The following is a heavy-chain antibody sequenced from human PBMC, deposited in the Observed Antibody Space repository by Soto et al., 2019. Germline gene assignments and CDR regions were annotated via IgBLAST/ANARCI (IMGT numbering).Heavy chain of an antibody. V-gene: IGHV5-10-1*01. CDR2: IDPSDSYT. J-gene: IGHJ4*02. D-gene: IGHD2-2*02. CDR3: ARGEMALYDY. CDR1: GYSFTSYW. Sequence: GDSLKISCKGSGYSFTSYWISWVRQMPGKGLEWMGRIDPSDSYTNYSPSFQGHVTISADKSISTAYLQWSSLKASDTAMYYCARGEMALYDYSGQGTLVTVSS.